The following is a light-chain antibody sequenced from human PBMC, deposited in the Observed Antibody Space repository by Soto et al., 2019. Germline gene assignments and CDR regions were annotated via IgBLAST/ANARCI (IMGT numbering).Light chain of an antibody. CDR1: QSISPW. J-gene: IGKJ1*01. CDR3: QQYNTYCT. CDR2: DVS. V-gene: IGKV1-5*01. Sequence: DIQMTQSPSTLSASVGDRVAITCLASQSISPWLAWYQQKPGKAPKLLIYDVSRLEGGVPSRFSGSGSGTEFTLTINSLHPDDSATYYCQQYNTYCTFGQGTKV.